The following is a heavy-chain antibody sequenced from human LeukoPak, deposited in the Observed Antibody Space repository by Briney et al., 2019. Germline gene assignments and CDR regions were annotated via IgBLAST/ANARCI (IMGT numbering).Heavy chain of an antibody. CDR1: GYSISSGYY. D-gene: IGHD2-21*01. CDR3: AREVYCGGDCYSHYFDY. Sequence: SETLSLTCAVSGYSISSGYYWGWIRQPPGKGLDGIGTVYYSGSTSYNPSLKSRVTISVDTSKNQFSLKLSSVTAADTAVYYCAREVYCGGDCYSHYFDYWGQGTLVTVSS. J-gene: IGHJ4*02. CDR2: VYYSGST. V-gene: IGHV4-38-2*01.